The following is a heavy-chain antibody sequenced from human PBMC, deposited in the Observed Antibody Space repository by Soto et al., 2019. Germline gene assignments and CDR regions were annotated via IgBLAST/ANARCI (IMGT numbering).Heavy chain of an antibody. Sequence: SETLSLTCTVSGGSISSSSYYWGWIRQHPGKGLEWIGSIYYSGSTYYNPSLKSRVTISVDTSKNQFSLKLSSVTAADTAVYYCSCQGALGNYYSYCMDVWGQGTPVTVSS. CDR3: SCQGALGNYYSYCMDV. CDR2: IYYSGST. J-gene: IGHJ6*02. CDR1: GGSISSSSYY. D-gene: IGHD7-27*01. V-gene: IGHV4-39*01.